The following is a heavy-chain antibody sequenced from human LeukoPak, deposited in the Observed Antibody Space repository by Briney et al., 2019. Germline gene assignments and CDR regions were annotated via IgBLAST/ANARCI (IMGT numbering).Heavy chain of an antibody. Sequence: GESLKISCKGSGYSFTSYRIGWVRQMPGKGLEWMGIIYPGDSDTRYSPSFQGQVTISADKSISTAYLQWSSLKASDTAMYYCATAPWWERGGYYFDYWGQGTLVTVSS. D-gene: IGHD2-15*01. CDR1: GYSFTSYR. CDR3: ATAPWWERGGYYFDY. J-gene: IGHJ4*02. CDR2: IYPGDSDT. V-gene: IGHV5-51*01.